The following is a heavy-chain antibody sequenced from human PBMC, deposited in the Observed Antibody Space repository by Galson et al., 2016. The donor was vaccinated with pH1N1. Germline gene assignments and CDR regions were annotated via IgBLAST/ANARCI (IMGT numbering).Heavy chain of an antibody. V-gene: IGHV4-30-4*01. CDR1: GASVSSGEYY. CDR3: ARGIRGSQPDRTYHFDF. CDR2: IYYSGST. D-gene: IGHD1-26*01. J-gene: IGHJ4*02. Sequence: TLSLTCSVSGASVSSGEYYWSWIRQPPGKGLEWIAYIYYSGSTYYNPSLKSRVTISSDMSKNHFSLRLSSVAAADTAMYYCARGIRGSQPDRTYHFDFWGQGALVTVSS.